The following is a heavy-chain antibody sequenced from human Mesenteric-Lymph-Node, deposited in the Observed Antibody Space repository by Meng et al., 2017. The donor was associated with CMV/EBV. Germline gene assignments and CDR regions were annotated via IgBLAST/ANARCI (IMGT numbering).Heavy chain of an antibody. CDR2: ISGSSSYI. J-gene: IGHJ6*02. D-gene: IGHD6-19*01. CDR3: ARERNMEQWLVDYYYYGMDV. V-gene: IGHV3-21*01. Sequence: GESLKISCAASGFTFNFYSMNWVRQAPGKGLEWVASISGSSSYIYYADSMKGRITISRDNAKNSLYLQMNSLRVEDTAVYYCARERNMEQWLVDYYYYGMDVWGQGTTVTVXS. CDR1: GFTFNFYS.